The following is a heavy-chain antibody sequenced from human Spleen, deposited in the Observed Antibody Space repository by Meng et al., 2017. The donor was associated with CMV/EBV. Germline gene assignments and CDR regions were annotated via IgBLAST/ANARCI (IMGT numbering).Heavy chain of an antibody. Sequence: GGSLRLSCTASGFTFRSYAIHWVRQAPGKGLEWVAVISYDGSNKYYADSVKGRFTISRDNAKNSLYLQMNSLRAEDTAVYYCAGGDSTTGWLDPWGQGTLVTVSS. CDR1: GFTFRSYA. D-gene: IGHD2-2*01. V-gene: IGHV3-30*04. CDR2: ISYDGSNK. J-gene: IGHJ5*02. CDR3: AGGDSTTGWLDP.